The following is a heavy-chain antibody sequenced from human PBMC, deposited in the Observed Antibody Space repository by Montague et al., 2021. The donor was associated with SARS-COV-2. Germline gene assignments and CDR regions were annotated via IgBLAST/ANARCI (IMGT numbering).Heavy chain of an antibody. Sequence: PPLVKPTQTLTLTCTFSEFSLSTSGMCVSWIRQPPGKALEWLALIDWDDDKYYSTSLKTRLTISKDTSKNQVVLTMTNMDPVDTATYYCARIWGATRGDAFGIWGQGTMVTVSS. J-gene: IGHJ3*02. CDR1: EFSLSTSGMC. V-gene: IGHV2-70*01. D-gene: IGHD1-26*01. CDR3: ARIWGATRGDAFGI. CDR2: IDWDDDK.